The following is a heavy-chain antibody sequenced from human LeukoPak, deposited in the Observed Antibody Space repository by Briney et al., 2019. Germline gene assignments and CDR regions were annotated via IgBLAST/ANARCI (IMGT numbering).Heavy chain of an antibody. Sequence: PGGSLRLSCAASGFTFSSYSMNWVRQAPGKGLEWVSSISSSSSYIYYADSVKGQFTISRDNAKNSLYLQMNSLRAEDTAVYYCARGRVPAAALPYYGMDVWGQGTTVTVSS. D-gene: IGHD2-2*01. CDR1: GFTFSSYS. CDR3: ARGRVPAAALPYYGMDV. V-gene: IGHV3-21*01. J-gene: IGHJ6*02. CDR2: ISSSSSYI.